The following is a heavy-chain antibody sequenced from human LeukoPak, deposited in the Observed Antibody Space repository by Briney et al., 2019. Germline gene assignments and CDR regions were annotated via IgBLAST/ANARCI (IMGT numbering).Heavy chain of an antibody. V-gene: IGHV1-2*02. J-gene: IGHJ4*02. Sequence: ASVKVSCKASGYTFTDYYMHWVRQAPGQGLEWMGWINTNSGGTNYAQRFQGRVTMTRDTSISTAYMELSSLRSDDTAVYYCARRSGILTGFDYWGQGTLVTVSS. D-gene: IGHD3-9*01. CDR2: INTNSGGT. CDR1: GYTFTDYY. CDR3: ARRSGILTGFDY.